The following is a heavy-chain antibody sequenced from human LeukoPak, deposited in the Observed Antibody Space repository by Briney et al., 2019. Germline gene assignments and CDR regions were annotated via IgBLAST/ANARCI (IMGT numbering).Heavy chain of an antibody. CDR2: IYYSGST. CDR1: GGSISRSDYY. V-gene: IGHV4-61*08. J-gene: IGHJ5*02. CDR3: ARGAKCSGGSCYLYNWFDP. Sequence: SETLSLTCTVSGGSISRSDYYWGWIRQPPGKGLEWIGYIYYSGSTNYNPSLKSRVTISVDTSKNQFSLKLSSVTAADTAVYYCARGAKCSGGSCYLYNWFDPWGQGTLVTVSS. D-gene: IGHD2-15*01.